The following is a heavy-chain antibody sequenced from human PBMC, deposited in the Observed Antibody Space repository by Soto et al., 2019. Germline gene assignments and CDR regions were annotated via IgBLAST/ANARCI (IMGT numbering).Heavy chain of an antibody. D-gene: IGHD5-12*01. V-gene: IGHV1-69*13. Sequence: SVKVSCKGSVGIFSNFGISWVRQAPGQGLEWMGGIVPVFGRPNYAQRFRGRLTITADESTSTGYMELISLRSDDTAVYYCAREGSGYNFWGQGNQVTVSS. CDR3: AREGSGYNF. CDR1: VGIFSNFG. CDR2: IVPVFGRP. J-gene: IGHJ4*02.